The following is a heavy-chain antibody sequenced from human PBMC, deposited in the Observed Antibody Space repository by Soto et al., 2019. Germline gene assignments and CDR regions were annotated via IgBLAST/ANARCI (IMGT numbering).Heavy chain of an antibody. J-gene: IGHJ5*02. CDR3: ARFRYNWNYGSSPRFVPWFDP. Sequence: GGSLRLSCAVSGFTFSSHWMHWVRQAPGKGLMWVSRINSDGSTTNYADSVKGRFTISRDNAKKKLNLQMNSLRVDETAVYYCARFRYNWNYGSSPRFVPWFDPWGQGTLVTVSS. CDR1: GFTFSSHW. D-gene: IGHD1-7*01. V-gene: IGHV3-74*01. CDR2: INSDGSTT.